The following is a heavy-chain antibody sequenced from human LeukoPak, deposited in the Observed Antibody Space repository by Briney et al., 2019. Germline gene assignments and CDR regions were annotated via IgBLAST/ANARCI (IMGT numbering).Heavy chain of an antibody. J-gene: IGHJ4*02. CDR1: GFTFGDYA. Sequence: GGSLRLSCTASGFTFGDYAMSWVRQAPGKGLEWVGFIRSKAYGGTTEYAASVKGRFTISRDDSKSIAYLQMNSLKTEDTAVHYCTRIAAAGPRRRNYWGQGTLVTVSS. CDR3: TRIAAAGPRRRNY. CDR2: IRSKAYGGTT. D-gene: IGHD6-13*01. V-gene: IGHV3-49*04.